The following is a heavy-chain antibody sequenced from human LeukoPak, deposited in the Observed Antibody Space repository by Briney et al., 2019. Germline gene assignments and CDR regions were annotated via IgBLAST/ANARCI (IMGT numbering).Heavy chain of an antibody. V-gene: IGHV1-2*02. Sequence: ASVKVSCKASGYTFTGYYMHWVRQAPGQGLEWMGWINPNSGGTNYAQKFQGRVTMTRDTSISTAYMELSRLRSDDTAVYYCARGREGFWSGHQPDYWGQGTLVTVSS. CDR1: GYTFTGYY. CDR2: INPNSGGT. D-gene: IGHD3-3*01. CDR3: ARGREGFWSGHQPDY. J-gene: IGHJ4*02.